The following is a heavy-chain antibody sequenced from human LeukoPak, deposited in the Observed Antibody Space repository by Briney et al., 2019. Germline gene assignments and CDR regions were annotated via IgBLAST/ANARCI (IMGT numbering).Heavy chain of an antibody. D-gene: IGHD3-22*01. CDR2: ISYDGGDK. CDR1: GLTFNNYG. V-gene: IGHV3-30*18. J-gene: IGHJ4*02. Sequence: GGSLRLSCAASGLTFNNYGMHWVRQAPGKGLEWVAVISYDGGDKYYADSAKGRFTISRDNSKNTLSLQMNSLRAEDTAVYYCAKRAYEDRGYVDYWGQGTLVTVSS. CDR3: AKRAYEDRGYVDY.